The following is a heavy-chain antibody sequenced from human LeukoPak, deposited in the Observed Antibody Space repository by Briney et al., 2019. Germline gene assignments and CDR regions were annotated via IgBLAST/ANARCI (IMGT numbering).Heavy chain of an antibody. Sequence: GGSLRLSCAASGFTVSSNYMNWVRQAPGKGLEWVSVIYSIGSTYYADSVKGRFTISRDNSKNTLYLQMNSLRAGDTAVYYCAKDRASSGSYSFDYWGQGTLVTVSS. J-gene: IGHJ4*02. V-gene: IGHV3-53*01. CDR1: GFTVSSNY. D-gene: IGHD1-26*01. CDR2: IYSIGST. CDR3: AKDRASSGSYSFDY.